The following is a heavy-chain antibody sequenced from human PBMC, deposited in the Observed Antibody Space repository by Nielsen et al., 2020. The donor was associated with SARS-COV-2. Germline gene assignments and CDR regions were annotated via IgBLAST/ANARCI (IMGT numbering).Heavy chain of an antibody. Sequence: ASVKVSCKASGYTFTSYGISWVRQAPGQGLEWMGWISAYNGNTNYAQKLQGRVTMTTDTSTSTAYMELRSLRSDDTAVYYCASHQREQDDFWSGYYWYYFDYWGQGTLVTVSS. CDR1: GYTFTSYG. CDR3: ASHQREQDDFWSGYYWYYFDY. V-gene: IGHV1-18*01. CDR2: ISAYNGNT. D-gene: IGHD3-3*01. J-gene: IGHJ4*02.